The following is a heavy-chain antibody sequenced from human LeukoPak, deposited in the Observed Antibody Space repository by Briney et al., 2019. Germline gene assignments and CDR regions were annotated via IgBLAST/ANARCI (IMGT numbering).Heavy chain of an antibody. D-gene: IGHD5-24*01. J-gene: IGHJ4*02. Sequence: SETLSLTCAVYGGSFSGYYWSWIRQPPGKGLEWIGYIYYSGSTNYNPSLKSRVTISVDTSKNQFSLKLSSVTAADTAVYYCARGPARDGYNLYYFDYWGQGTLVTVSS. V-gene: IGHV4-59*01. CDR1: GGSFSGYY. CDR3: ARGPARDGYNLYYFDY. CDR2: IYYSGST.